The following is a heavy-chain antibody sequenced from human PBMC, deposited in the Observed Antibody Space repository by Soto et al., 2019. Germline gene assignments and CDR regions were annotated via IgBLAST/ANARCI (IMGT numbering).Heavy chain of an antibody. CDR1: EFSFSSYA. Sequence: QVHLVESGGGVGQPGGSLRLSCAASEFSFSSYAMHWIPQPPGKGLEWVAVISFPGNIIHYADSVKGRFIISSDKSKNTLYLQMHSLRGEDTAVYYCARTFDTITYYFDYWGQGTLVTVSS. CDR3: ARTFDTITYYFDY. CDR2: ISFPGNII. D-gene: IGHD3-9*01. V-gene: IGHV3-30-3*01. J-gene: IGHJ4*02.